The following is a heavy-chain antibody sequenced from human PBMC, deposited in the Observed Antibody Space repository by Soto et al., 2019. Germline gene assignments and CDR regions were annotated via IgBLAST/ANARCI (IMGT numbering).Heavy chain of an antibody. Sequence: KTSETLSLTCSVSGGSISNYFWSWIRQPPGKGLEWIGYIYYTGNTNFNPSLKSRVTMSVDTSKNQFSLRLSSVTAADTAVYHCARGVFWSGSQIYYLDYWGQGSLVTVSS. CDR2: IYYTGNT. CDR1: GGSISNYF. J-gene: IGHJ4*02. V-gene: IGHV4-59*01. CDR3: ARGVFWSGSQIYYLDY. D-gene: IGHD3-3*01.